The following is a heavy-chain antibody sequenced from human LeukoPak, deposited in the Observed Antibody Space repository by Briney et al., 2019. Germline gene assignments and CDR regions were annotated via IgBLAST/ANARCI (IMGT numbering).Heavy chain of an antibody. J-gene: IGHJ4*02. D-gene: IGHD6-13*01. CDR3: ARDLWQQMIQGYDY. V-gene: IGHV3-33*01. Sequence: GGSLRLSCAASGFTFTTYGMHWVRQAPGKGLEWVAVIWNDGSYKHYAASVKGRFTISRDDSKNTIYLQMNSLRAEDTAVYYCARDLWQQMIQGYDYGGQGTLVTVSS. CDR2: IWNDGSYK. CDR1: GFTFTTYG.